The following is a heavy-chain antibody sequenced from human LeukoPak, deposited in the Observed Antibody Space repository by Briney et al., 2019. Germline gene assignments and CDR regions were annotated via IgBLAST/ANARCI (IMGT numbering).Heavy chain of an antibody. CDR3: TTALGSDLPWAYYYYYYMDV. V-gene: IGHV3-15*01. J-gene: IGHJ6*03. CDR2: IKSKTDGGTT. CDR1: GFTLSDYS. D-gene: IGHD3-10*01. Sequence: PGGSLRLSCAASGFTLSDYSMNWVRQAPGKGLEWVGRIKSKTDGGTTDYAAPVKGRFTISRDDSKNTLYLQMNSLKTEDTAVYYCTTALGSDLPWAYYYYYYMDVWGKGTTVTISS.